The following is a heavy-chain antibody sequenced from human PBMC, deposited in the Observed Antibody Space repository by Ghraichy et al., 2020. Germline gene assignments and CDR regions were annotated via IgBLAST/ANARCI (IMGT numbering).Heavy chain of an antibody. Sequence: GESLNISCAASGITFSGYYMSWIRQAPGKGLEWVSCISGNGNTMYYADSVKGRFTISRDNAKDSLYLQMNSLRAEVTAVYYCARGQWYFDYWGQGTLVTVSS. CDR3: ARGQWYFDY. D-gene: IGHD6-19*01. CDR2: ISGNGNTM. V-gene: IGHV3-11*01. CDR1: GITFSGYY. J-gene: IGHJ4*02.